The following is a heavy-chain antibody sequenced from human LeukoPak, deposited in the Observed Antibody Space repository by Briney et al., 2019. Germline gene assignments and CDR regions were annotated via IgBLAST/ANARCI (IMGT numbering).Heavy chain of an antibody. J-gene: IGHJ4*02. D-gene: IGHD3-9*01. CDR2: ISWNSGNI. CDR3: AKDTRDYDVFTGYFPFEY. CDR1: GFTFEDYV. Sequence: GGSLRLFCAASGFTFEDYVMHWVRQAPGKGLEWVSGISWNSGNIVYADSVKGRFTISRDNAKNSLYLQMNSLRAEDTAFYYCAKDTRDYDVFTGYFPFEYWGQGTLVAVSS. V-gene: IGHV3-9*01.